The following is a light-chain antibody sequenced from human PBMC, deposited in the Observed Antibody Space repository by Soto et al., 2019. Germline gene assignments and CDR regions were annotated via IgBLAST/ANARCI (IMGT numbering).Light chain of an antibody. CDR3: AAWDDSLTDYV. CDR2: SNN. J-gene: IGLJ1*01. V-gene: IGLV1-44*01. Sequence: QSVRAQAPSASETPGQRVTISCSGGSSNIGRNTVNWYQQLPGTAPKLLIYSNNRRPSGVPDRFSGSKSGTSASLAISGLQSEDEADYYCAAWDDSLTDYVFGTGTKVTVL. CDR1: SSNIGRNT.